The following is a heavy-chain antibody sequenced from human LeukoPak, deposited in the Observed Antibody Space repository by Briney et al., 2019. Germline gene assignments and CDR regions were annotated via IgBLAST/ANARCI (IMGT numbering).Heavy chain of an antibody. CDR1: GYTFTSNY. Sequence: ASVKVSCKAFGYTFTSNYMHWVRQAPGQGPEWMGVISPSGGSTTYAQKFQGRVTLTRDMPTSTDYLELSSLRSEDTAVYYCARDNSVRDEAWWFNPRGQGTLVTVSS. CDR3: ARDNSVRDEAWWFNP. D-gene: IGHD5-24*01. CDR2: ISPSGGST. J-gene: IGHJ5*02. V-gene: IGHV1-46*01.